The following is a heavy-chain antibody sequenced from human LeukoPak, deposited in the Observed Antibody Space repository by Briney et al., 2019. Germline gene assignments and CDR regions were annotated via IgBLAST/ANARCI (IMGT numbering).Heavy chain of an antibody. Sequence: SETLSLTCTVSGGSISSYYWSWIRHPPGKGLECIGYVYHSGTTNYNPSLKSRVTISVDTSKNQFSLKLSSVTAADTAIYYCARQRDYADYLDAFDVWGQGTMVTVSS. V-gene: IGHV4-59*08. D-gene: IGHD4-17*01. CDR3: ARQRDYADYLDAFDV. CDR2: VYHSGTT. CDR1: GGSISSYY. J-gene: IGHJ3*01.